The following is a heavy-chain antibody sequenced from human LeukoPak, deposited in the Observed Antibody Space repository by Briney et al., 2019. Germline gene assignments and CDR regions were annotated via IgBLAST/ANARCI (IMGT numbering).Heavy chain of an antibody. CDR1: GGSFSGYY. J-gene: IGHJ4*02. D-gene: IGHD2-21*02. CDR2: INHSGST. CDR3: ARGGGAYCGGDCYSAAYQF. V-gene: IGHV4-34*01. Sequence: ASETLSLTCAVYGGSFSGYYWSWIRQPPGKGLEWIGEINHSGSTNYNPSLKSRVTISVDTSKNQFSLKLSSVTAADTAVYYCARGGGAYCGGDCYSAAYQFWGQGTLVTVSS.